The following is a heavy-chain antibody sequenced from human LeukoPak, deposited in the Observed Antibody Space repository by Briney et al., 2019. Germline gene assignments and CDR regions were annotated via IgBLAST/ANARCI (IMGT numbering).Heavy chain of an antibody. CDR1: GFTVSSNY. V-gene: IGHV3-53*01. CDR3: ARDTSSSSWAPNFDY. D-gene: IGHD6-13*01. J-gene: IGHJ4*02. CDR2: IYSGGST. Sequence: PGGSLRLSCAASGFTVSSNYMSWVRQAPGRGLEWVSFIYSGGSTYYADSVKGRFTISRDNSKNTLYLQMNSLRAQDTAVYYCARDTSSSSWAPNFDYWGQGTLVTVSS.